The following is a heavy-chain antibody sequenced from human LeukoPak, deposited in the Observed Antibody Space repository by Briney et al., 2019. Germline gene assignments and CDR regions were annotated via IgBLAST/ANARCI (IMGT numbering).Heavy chain of an antibody. D-gene: IGHD5-18*01. CDR3: ARALWLPPNDYYYYCGMDV. J-gene: IGHJ6*02. CDR1: GFTFSSYA. CDR2: ISYDGSNK. V-gene: IGHV3-30-3*01. Sequence: PGGSLRLSCAASGFTFSSYAMHWVRQAPGKGLEWVAVISYDGSNKYYADSVKGRFTISRDNSKNTLYLQMNSLRAEDTAVYYCARALWLPPNDYYYYCGMDVWGQGTTVTVSS.